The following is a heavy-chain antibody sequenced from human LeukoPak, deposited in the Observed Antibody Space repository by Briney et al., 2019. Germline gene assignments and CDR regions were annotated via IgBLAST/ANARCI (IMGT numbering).Heavy chain of an antibody. D-gene: IGHD2-15*01. V-gene: IGHV1-2*02. CDR2: INPNSGGT. CDR1: GYTFTAYY. CDR3: ARDQTDRSFDP. J-gene: IGHJ5*02. Sequence: ASVKVSCRASGYTFTAYYMHWVRQAPGQGLEWMGWINPNSGGTNYAQKFQGRVTMTRDTSISTAYMELSRLRSDDTAVYYCARDQTDRSFDPWGQGTLVTVSS.